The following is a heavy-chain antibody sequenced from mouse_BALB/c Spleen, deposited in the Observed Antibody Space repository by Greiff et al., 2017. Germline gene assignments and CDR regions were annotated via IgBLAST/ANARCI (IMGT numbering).Heavy chain of an antibody. CDR2: ISSGGSYT. CDR3: TRDNYGRLDY. J-gene: IGHJ2*01. V-gene: IGHV5-6-4*01. Sequence: EVHVVESGGGLVKPGGSLKLSCAASGFTFSSYTMSWVRQTPEKRLEWVATISSGGSYTYYPDSVKGRFTISRDNAKNTLYLQMSSLKSEDTAMYYCTRDNYGRLDYWGQGTTLTVSS. CDR1: GFTFSSYT. D-gene: IGHD1-1*01.